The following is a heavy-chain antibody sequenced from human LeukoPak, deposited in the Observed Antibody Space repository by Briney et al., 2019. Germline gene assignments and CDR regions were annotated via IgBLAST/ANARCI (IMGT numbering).Heavy chain of an antibody. Sequence: GASVKVSCKASGGTFSSYIISWVRQAPGQGLEWMGRIIPILGIANYAQKFQGRVTITADKSTSTAYMELSSLRSEDTAVYYCARDAGTTRGHTIDYWGQGTLVTVSS. CDR2: IIPILGIA. D-gene: IGHD1-1*01. CDR3: ARDAGTTRGHTIDY. CDR1: GGTFSSYI. V-gene: IGHV1-69*04. J-gene: IGHJ4*02.